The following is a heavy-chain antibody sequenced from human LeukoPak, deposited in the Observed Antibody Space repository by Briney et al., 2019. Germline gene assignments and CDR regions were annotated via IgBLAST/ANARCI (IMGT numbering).Heavy chain of an antibody. D-gene: IGHD1-26*01. Sequence: SETLSLTCAVYGGSFSRYYWSWIRQSPGKGLERIAEIDHRGDTNYNPSVKSRVTISVDTSKNQFSLKVRSLSAADTAVYYCARGATISGTGYFDFWGQGTPVTVSS. CDR1: GGSFSRYY. CDR3: ARGATISGTGYFDF. CDR2: IDHRGDT. J-gene: IGHJ4*03. V-gene: IGHV4-34*01.